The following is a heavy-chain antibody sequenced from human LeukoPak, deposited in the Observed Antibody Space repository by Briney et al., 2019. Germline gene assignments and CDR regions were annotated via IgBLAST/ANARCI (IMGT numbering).Heavy chain of an antibody. CDR2: ISTTGGYT. CDR3: AKKPATIKFPFDI. CDR1: GFSFSTYD. J-gene: IGHJ4*02. D-gene: IGHD5-24*01. V-gene: IGHV3-23*01. Sequence: PGGSLRLSCVGSGFSFSTYDMGCVRQTPGKGLEWVSAISTTGGYTEDADSVKGRFTISRDNSQNTLFLQMHSLRAEDTAVYYCAKKPATIKFPFDIWGQGTLVTVSP.